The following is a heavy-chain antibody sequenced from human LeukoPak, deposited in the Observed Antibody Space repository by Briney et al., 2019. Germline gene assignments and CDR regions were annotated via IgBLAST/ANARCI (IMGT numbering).Heavy chain of an antibody. Sequence: SETLSLTCTVSGGSISNSDYYWGWIRQPPGKGLEWIGSIYYSGSTYYNPSLKSRVTISVDTSKNQFSLKLSSVTAADTAVYYCARHRYYYRSGSYYGAPYYMDVWGKGTTVTISS. CDR1: GGSISNSDYY. D-gene: IGHD3-10*01. CDR3: ARHRYYYRSGSYYGAPYYMDV. CDR2: IYYSGST. V-gene: IGHV4-39*01. J-gene: IGHJ6*03.